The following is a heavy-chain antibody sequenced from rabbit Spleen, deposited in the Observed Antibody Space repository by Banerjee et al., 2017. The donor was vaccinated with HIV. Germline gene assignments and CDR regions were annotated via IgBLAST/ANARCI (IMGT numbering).Heavy chain of an antibody. V-gene: IGHV1S47*01. CDR2: IDPVFGST. J-gene: IGHJ4*01. Sequence: QEQLVESGGGLVQPEGSLTLTCKASGIDFSNYGVSWVRQAPGKGLEWIGYIDPVFGSTSYASWVNGRFTISSHNAQNTLYLQLNSLTAADTATYFCVREVAAKFSLWGQGTLVTVS. CDR1: GIDFSNYG. D-gene: IGHD4-1*01. CDR3: VREVAAKFSL.